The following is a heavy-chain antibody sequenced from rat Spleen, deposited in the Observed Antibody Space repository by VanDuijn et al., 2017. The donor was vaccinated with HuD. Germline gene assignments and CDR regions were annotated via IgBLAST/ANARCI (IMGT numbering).Heavy chain of an antibody. CDR1: GFSLTSYH. CDR2: MWSGGGT. CDR3: VRHEPQDYFAY. Sequence: QVQLKESGPGLVQPSQTLSLTCTVSGFSLTSYHVHWVRQPPGKSLVWMGTMWSGGGTSYNSAVQSRLRISRDTSKSQVFLRMNSLQPEDTGTYYCVRHEPQDYFAYWGQGLLVTVSS. J-gene: IGHJ2*01. V-gene: IGHV2-72*01.